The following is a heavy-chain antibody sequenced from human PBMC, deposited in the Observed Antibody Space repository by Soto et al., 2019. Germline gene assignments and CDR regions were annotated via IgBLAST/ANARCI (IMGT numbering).Heavy chain of an antibody. CDR3: AKDRSPGAITWNVY. V-gene: IGHV3-23*01. D-gene: IGHD1-26*01. J-gene: IGHJ4*02. CDR2: ISGSGVAK. CDR1: GFTFSSSA. Sequence: DVQLLESGGALVQPGGSLRLSCVASGFTFSSSAMNWVRQAPGKGLEWDSTISGSGVAKYYADSVKGRFTISRDNSNNTVSLQMNSLRAEDAAVYYCAKDRSPGAITWNVYWGQGTLVTVSS.